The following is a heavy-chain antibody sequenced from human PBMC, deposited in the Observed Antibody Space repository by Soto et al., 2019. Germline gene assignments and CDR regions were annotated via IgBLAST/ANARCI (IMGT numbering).Heavy chain of an antibody. CDR1: GGSISSYY. V-gene: IGHV4-59*01. J-gene: IGHJ3*02. Sequence: PSETLSLTCTVSGGSISSYYWSWLRQPPGKGLEWIGYIYYSGSTNYNPSLKSRVTISVDTSKNQFSLKLSSVTAADTAVYYCAREEVATDAFDIWGQGTMVTVSS. CDR3: AREEVATDAFDI. CDR2: IYYSGST. D-gene: IGHD5-12*01.